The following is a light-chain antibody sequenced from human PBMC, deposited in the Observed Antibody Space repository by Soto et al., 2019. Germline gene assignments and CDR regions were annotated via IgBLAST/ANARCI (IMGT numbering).Light chain of an antibody. CDR3: QQRSDWPWT. Sequence: EFVLTQSPGTLSLSPGERATLSCRASQTVRNNYLAWYQQKPGQAPRLLIYDASNRAAGIPTRFSGGGSGTDFTLTISNVEPEDFAVYYCQQRSDWPWTFGQGTKVDIK. J-gene: IGKJ1*01. CDR2: DAS. CDR1: QTVRNNY. V-gene: IGKV3-11*01.